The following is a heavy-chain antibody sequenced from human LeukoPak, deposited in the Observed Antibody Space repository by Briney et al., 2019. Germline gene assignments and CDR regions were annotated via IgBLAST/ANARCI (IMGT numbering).Heavy chain of an antibody. CDR2: IYYSGST. Sequence: PSETLSLTCTVSGGSISSYYWSWIRQPPGKGLEWIGSIYYSGSTYYNPSLKSRVTISVDTSKNQFSLKLSSVTAADTAVYYCARHDYGDYGAGGYFDYWGQGTLVTVSS. V-gene: IGHV4-59*05. CDR1: GGSISSYY. D-gene: IGHD4-17*01. J-gene: IGHJ4*02. CDR3: ARHDYGDYGAGGYFDY.